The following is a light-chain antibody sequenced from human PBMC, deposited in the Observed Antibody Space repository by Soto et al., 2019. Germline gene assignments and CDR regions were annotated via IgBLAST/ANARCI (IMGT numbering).Light chain of an antibody. V-gene: IGKV1-39*01. CDR2: AAS. CDR1: QSIDTY. CDR3: LQDINYPWT. Sequence: DIQMTQSPSSLSASVGDRVTIPCRASQSIDTYLNWYQQKPGKAPKLLIYAASSLQSGVPSRFSGSGSGTDFTLTISNLQPEDFATYYCLQDINYPWTFGQGTKVDIK. J-gene: IGKJ1*01.